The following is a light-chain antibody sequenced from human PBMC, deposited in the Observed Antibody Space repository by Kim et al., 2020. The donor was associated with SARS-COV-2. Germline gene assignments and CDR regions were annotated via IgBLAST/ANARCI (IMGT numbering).Light chain of an antibody. CDR1: SRDVGSYNL. V-gene: IGLV2-23*02. CDR2: EVN. J-gene: IGLJ3*02. Sequence: GQSITMSCTGTSRDVGSYNLVSWYQQFPGKAPQLVIYEVNKRPSGISNRFSGSKSGNTASLTISGLQAEDEADYYCCSFAGASKWVFGGGT. CDR3: CSFAGASKWV.